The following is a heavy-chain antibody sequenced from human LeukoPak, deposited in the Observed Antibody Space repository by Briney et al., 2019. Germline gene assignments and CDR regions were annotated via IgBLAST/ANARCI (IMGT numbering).Heavy chain of an antibody. D-gene: IGHD5-18*01. V-gene: IGHV1-46*01. CDR2: INPSGGST. J-gene: IGHJ4*02. CDR1: GYTFTSYY. Sequence: GASVKVSCKASGYTFTSYYMHWVRQAPGQGLERMGIINPSGGSTSYAQKFQGRVTMTRDTSTSTVYMELSSLRSEDTAVYYCARDRQRGVIQYYFDYWGQGTLVTVSS. CDR3: ARDRQRGVIQYYFDY.